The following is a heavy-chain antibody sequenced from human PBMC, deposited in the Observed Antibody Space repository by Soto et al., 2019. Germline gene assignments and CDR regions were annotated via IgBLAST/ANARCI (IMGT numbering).Heavy chain of an antibody. D-gene: IGHD3-10*01. Sequence: LSLTCAASGFTFSSYAMSWVRQAPGKGLEWVSAISGSGGSTYYADSVKGRFTISRDNSKNTLYLQMNSLRAEDTAVYYCAGSGSYNHYYYYYMDVWGKGTTVTVSS. CDR1: GFTFSSYA. V-gene: IGHV3-23*01. CDR3: AGSGSYNHYYYYYMDV. CDR2: ISGSGGST. J-gene: IGHJ6*03.